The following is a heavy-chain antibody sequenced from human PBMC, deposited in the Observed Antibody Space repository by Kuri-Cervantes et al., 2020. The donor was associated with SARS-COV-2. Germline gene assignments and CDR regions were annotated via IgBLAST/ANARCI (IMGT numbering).Heavy chain of an antibody. J-gene: IGHJ4*02. D-gene: IGHD4-11*01. Sequence: ASVKVSCKASGYTFTSYYMHWVRQAPGQGPEWMGIINPSGGSTSYAQKFQGRVTMTRDTSTSTVYMELSSLRSEDTAVYYCARGSAGGRYSNYVLDYWGQGTLVTVSS. V-gene: IGHV1-46*01. CDR2: INPSGGST. CDR3: ARGSAGGRYSNYVLDY. CDR1: GYTFTSYY.